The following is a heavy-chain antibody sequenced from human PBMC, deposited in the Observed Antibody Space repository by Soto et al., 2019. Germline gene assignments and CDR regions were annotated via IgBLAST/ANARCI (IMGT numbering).Heavy chain of an antibody. Sequence: QVQLVQSGADVKKPGASVKISCKASGYTFTTYYMHWVRQAPGQGLEWVGIINPSGGSTNYAQRFQGRVTMTSDTSTSTVYMELSSLRTDDTAVYYCARVIVPTTVTTSNWFDPWGQGTLVTVSS. D-gene: IGHD4-17*01. V-gene: IGHV1-46*01. CDR1: GYTFTTYY. CDR2: INPSGGST. CDR3: ARVIVPTTVTTSNWFDP. J-gene: IGHJ5*02.